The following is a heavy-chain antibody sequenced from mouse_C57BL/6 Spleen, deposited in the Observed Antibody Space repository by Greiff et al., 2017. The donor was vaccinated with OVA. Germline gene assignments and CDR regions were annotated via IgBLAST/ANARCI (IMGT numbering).Heavy chain of an antibody. CDR2: ISYDGSN. CDR1: GYSITRGYY. D-gene: IGHD1-1*01. Sequence: EVQLQESGPGLVKPSQSLSLTCSVTGYSITRGYYWNWIRQFPGNKLEWMGYISYDGSNNSTPSLKNRISITRDTSKNQFFLKLNSVTTEDTATYYCARNYYGSSSYWYFDVWGTGTTVTVSS. J-gene: IGHJ1*03. CDR3: ARNYYGSSSYWYFDV. V-gene: IGHV3-6*01.